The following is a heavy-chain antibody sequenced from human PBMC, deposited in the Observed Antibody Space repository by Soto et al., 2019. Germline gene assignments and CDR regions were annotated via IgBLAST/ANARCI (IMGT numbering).Heavy chain of an antibody. V-gene: IGHV1-18*01. J-gene: IGHJ6*02. D-gene: IGHD3-3*01. Sequence: GASVKVSCKASGYTFTSYGISWVRQAPGQGLEWMGWINAYNGNTNYAQKFQGRVTITRDTSASTAYMELSSLRSEDTAVYYCASTIPYYYYGMDVWGQGTTVTVSS. CDR1: GYTFTSYG. CDR3: ASTIPYYYYGMDV. CDR2: INAYNGNT.